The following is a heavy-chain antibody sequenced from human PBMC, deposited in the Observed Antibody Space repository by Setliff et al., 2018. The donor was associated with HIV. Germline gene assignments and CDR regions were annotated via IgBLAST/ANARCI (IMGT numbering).Heavy chain of an antibody. D-gene: IGHD3-3*01. J-gene: IGHJ6*03. CDR1: GYPFTSDW. CDR2: IYPGDSDT. Sequence: PGESLKTSCKGSGYPFTSDWIGWVRQMPGKGLEWMGIIYPGDSDTRYSPSFQGQVTISADKSISTAYLQWSSLKAPDTAMDYCARQVGYNFWSGYYTRDYYYYMDVWGKGTTVTVSS. V-gene: IGHV5-51*01. CDR3: ARQVGYNFWSGYYTRDYYYYMDV.